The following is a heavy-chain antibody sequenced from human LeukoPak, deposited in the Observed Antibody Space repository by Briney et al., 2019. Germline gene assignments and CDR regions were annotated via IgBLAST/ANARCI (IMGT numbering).Heavy chain of an antibody. V-gene: IGHV4-38-2*02. D-gene: IGHD3-16*01. CDR3: ARGFLESPCGAD. CDR2: MYQSGNA. CDR1: GYSISRGYS. Sequence: PSQSLSLTCTVSGYSISRGYSGGWIRQPPGMGLEWIGSMYQSGNAYYNPSLRSRVTMSVDTSKNQVSLKLISVTAADTAVYFCARGFLESPCGADWGQGTLDTVSS. J-gene: IGHJ4*02.